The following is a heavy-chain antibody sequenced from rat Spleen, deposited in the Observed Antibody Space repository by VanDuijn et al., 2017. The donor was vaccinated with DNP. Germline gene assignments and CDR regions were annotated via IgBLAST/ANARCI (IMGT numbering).Heavy chain of an antibody. V-gene: IGHV5-22*01. CDR3: VRWNSGHFDY. D-gene: IGHD4-3*01. CDR2: IGSAAYAP. CDR1: GLTFSEYG. Sequence: EVQLVESGGGLVQPGRSLKLSCAASGLTFSEYGMAWVRQAPKKGLEWVAYIGSAAYAPYYGDSVKGRFTISRDNAKSTLYLQMNSLRSEDMATYYCVRWNSGHFDYWGQGVMVTVSS. J-gene: IGHJ2*01.